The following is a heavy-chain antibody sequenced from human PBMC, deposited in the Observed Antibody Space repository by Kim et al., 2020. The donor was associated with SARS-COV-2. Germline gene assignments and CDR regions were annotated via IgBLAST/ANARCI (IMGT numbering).Heavy chain of an antibody. Sequence: SETLSLTCTVSGGSISSYYWSWIRQPAGKGLEWIGRIYTSGSTNYNPSLKSRVTMSVDTSKNQFSLKLSSVTAADTAVYYCARERITMVRGVIGPPSTQLYYFDYWGQGTLVTVSS. D-gene: IGHD3-10*01. CDR3: ARERITMVRGVIGPPSTQLYYFDY. J-gene: IGHJ4*02. V-gene: IGHV4-4*07. CDR2: IYTSGST. CDR1: GGSISSYY.